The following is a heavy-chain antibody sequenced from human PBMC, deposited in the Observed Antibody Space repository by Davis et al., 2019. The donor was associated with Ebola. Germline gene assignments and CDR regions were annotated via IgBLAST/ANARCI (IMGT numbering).Heavy chain of an antibody. D-gene: IGHD5-24*01. V-gene: IGHV3-48*02. CDR3: AREAEDGSGNWFFDF. Sequence: GGSLRLSCAASGFAFTRHSMNWVRQAPGKGLEWFAFISSGGDDRYYADSVRGRFTVSRDNAKYSLFLQLNSLRDEDTAQYYCAREAEDGSGNWFFDFRGRGALVTVSS. CDR2: ISSGGDDR. CDR1: GFAFTRHS. J-gene: IGHJ2*01.